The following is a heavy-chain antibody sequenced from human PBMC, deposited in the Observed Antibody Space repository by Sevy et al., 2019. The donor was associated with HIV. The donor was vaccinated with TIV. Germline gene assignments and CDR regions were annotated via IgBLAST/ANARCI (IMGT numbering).Heavy chain of an antibody. V-gene: IGHV3-7*01. CDR3: ALDDGNYYFHY. J-gene: IGHJ4*02. CDR2: IKQDAGQK. Sequence: GGSLRLSCAASGFTFSKYWMGWVRQAPGKGLEWVANIKQDAGQKYYVDSVKGRFTISRDNAKNSLYLQMNSLRAEDTAVYFGALDDGNYYFHYWGQGTLVTVSS. D-gene: IGHD1-7*01. CDR1: GFTFSKYW.